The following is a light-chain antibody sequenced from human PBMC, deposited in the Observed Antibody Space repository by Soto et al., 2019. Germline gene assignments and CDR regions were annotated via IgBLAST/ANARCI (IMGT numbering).Light chain of an antibody. Sequence: EIVLTQSPGTLSLSPGERATLSCWASQSVSRYLAWYQQRPGQAPRLLIYDASNRATGIPPRFSGSGSGTDFTLTISSLQSEDFAVYYCQQYNNWPWTFGQGTKVDIK. CDR3: QQYNNWPWT. J-gene: IGKJ1*01. V-gene: IGKV3-11*01. CDR2: DAS. CDR1: QSVSRY.